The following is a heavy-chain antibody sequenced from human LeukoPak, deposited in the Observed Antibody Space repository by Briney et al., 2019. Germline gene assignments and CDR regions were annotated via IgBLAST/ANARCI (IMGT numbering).Heavy chain of an antibody. CDR2: INPSGGST. CDR3: ARTPSSRIYDYYGMDV. D-gene: IGHD3-10*01. V-gene: IGHV1-46*01. J-gene: IGHJ6*02. Sequence: ASVKASCKASGYTFTSYYMHWVRQAPGQGLEWMGIINPSGGSTSYAQKFQGRVTMTRDTSTSTVYMELSSLGSEDTAVYYCARTPSSRIYDYYGMDVWGQGTTVTVSS. CDR1: GYTFTSYY.